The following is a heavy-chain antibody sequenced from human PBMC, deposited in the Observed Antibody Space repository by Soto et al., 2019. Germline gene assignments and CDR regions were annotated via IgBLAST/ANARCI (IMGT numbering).Heavy chain of an antibody. CDR3: ARDLLSFLATAYYFDY. CDR2: ISSSSSTI. J-gene: IGHJ4*02. CDR1: GFTFSSYS. D-gene: IGHD2-15*01. Sequence: GGSLRLSCAASGFTFSSYSMNWVRQAPGKGLEWVSYISSSSSTIYYADSVKGRFTISRDNAKNSLYLQMNSLRAEDTAVYYCARDLLSFLATAYYFDYWGQGTLVTVSS. V-gene: IGHV3-48*01.